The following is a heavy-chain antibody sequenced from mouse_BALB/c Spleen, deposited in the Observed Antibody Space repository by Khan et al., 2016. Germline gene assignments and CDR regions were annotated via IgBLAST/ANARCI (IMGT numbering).Heavy chain of an antibody. CDR1: GYSITSDYA. D-gene: IGHD1-1*01. Sequence: EVQLQESGPGLVKPSQSLSLTCTVTGYSITSDYAWNWIRQFPGNKLEWMGYISYSGSTSYNPSLKSRISITRDTSKNQFFLQLNSVTTEDTATDYCARDYYGSSYLDYWGQGTTLTVSS. V-gene: IGHV3-2*02. J-gene: IGHJ2*01. CDR2: ISYSGST. CDR3: ARDYYGSSYLDY.